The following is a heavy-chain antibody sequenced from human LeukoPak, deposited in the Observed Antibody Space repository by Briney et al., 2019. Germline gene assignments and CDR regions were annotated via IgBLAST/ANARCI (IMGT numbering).Heavy chain of an antibody. CDR1: GYSISSGYY. Sequence: SETLSLTCAVSGYSISSGYYWGWIRQPPGKGLEWIGSMYHSGSTYYNPSLKSRVTISVNTSKNQFSLKLSSMTDADTTVYHCARPAVPYYSYSSGPRTLGTASS. J-gene: IGHJ4*01. CDR2: MYHSGST. D-gene: IGHD2-2*01. V-gene: IGHV4-38-2*01. CDR3: ARPAVPYYSYS.